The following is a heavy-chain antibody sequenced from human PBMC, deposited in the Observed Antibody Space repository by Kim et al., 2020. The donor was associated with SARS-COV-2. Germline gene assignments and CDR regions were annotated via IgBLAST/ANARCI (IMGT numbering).Heavy chain of an antibody. D-gene: IGHD3-10*01. CDR1: GFTFSSYG. J-gene: IGHJ6*03. Sequence: GESLRLSCAASGFTFSSYGMHWVRQAPGKGLEWVAVIWYDGSNKYYADSVKGRFTISRDNSKNTLYLQMNSLRAEDTAVYYCARDGWRTERITMVRGVIRRYYMDVWGKGTTVTVSS. V-gene: IGHV3-33*01. CDR2: IWYDGSNK. CDR3: ARDGWRTERITMVRGVIRRYYMDV.